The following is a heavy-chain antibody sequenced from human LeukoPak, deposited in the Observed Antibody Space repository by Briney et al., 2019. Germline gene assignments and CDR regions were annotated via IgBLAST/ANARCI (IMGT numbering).Heavy chain of an antibody. V-gene: IGHV4-59*01. J-gene: IGHJ4*02. CDR2: MSDSGQT. Sequence: SETLSLTCSVSGVSMTNDRWTWIRQAPGKGLEWIGYMSDSGQTNYNPSLRSRATVSVDTSKSQCSLRLTSVTSADTAVYYCARITGYFDSGGSYYWGFFDYWGQGSLVTISS. CDR1: GVSMTNDR. CDR3: ARITGYFDSGGSYYWGFFDY. D-gene: IGHD3-22*01.